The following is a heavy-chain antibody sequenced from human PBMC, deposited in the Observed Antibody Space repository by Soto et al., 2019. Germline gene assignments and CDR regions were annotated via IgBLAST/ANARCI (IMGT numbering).Heavy chain of an antibody. D-gene: IGHD3-10*01. V-gene: IGHV1-69*13. CDR1: GGPYNSFA. CDR2: IIPVFGTA. J-gene: IGHJ6*02. CDR3: ARFLGGAGSYYDGQNYNYYNGMDV. Sequence: SVKVSCKASGGPYNSFAISWVRQAPGQGLEWIGGIIPVFGTATYAQRFKGRVTITAEESTSTAYMELSSLTSEDTAVYYCARFLGGAGSYYDGQNYNYYNGMDVWGQGTTVTVS.